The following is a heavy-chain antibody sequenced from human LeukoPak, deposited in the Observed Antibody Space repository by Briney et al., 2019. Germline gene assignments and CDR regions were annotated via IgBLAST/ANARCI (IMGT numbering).Heavy chain of an antibody. CDR3: ARHRDSSGWSPGFDY. V-gene: IGHV4-34*01. D-gene: IGHD6-19*01. Sequence: SETLSLTCAVYGGSFSGYYWSWIRQPPGKGLEWIGEINHSGSTNYNPSLKSRVTISVDTSKNQFSLKLSSVTAADTAVYYCARHRDSSGWSPGFDYWGQGTLVTVSS. J-gene: IGHJ4*02. CDR1: GGSFSGYY. CDR2: INHSGST.